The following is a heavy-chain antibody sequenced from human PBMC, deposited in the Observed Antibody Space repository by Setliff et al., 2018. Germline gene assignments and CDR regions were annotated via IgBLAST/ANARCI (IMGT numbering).Heavy chain of an antibody. CDR2: IKHSGST. D-gene: IGHD6-6*01. Sequence: SETLSLTCAASGGTFSDYYWTWIRQHPDKGLEWIGEIKHSGSTNYDPSLKSRVTISVDTSRDQFSLKLSAMTAADTAVYYCARGRNVAARLLDSWGQGTLVTVSS. V-gene: IGHV4-34*01. CDR3: ARGRNVAARLLDS. CDR1: GGTFSDYY. J-gene: IGHJ4*02.